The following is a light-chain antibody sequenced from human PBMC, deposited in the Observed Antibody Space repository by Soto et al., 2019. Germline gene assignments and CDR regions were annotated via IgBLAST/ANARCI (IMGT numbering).Light chain of an antibody. CDR1: QGISSA. CDR2: DAS. J-gene: IGKJ2*01. CDR3: QKCNSYPRI. V-gene: IGKV1-13*02. Sequence: AIQLTQSPSSLSASVGDRVTITCRASQGISSALAWYQQKPGKAPKLLIYDASSLESGVPSRFTGSESGRDFTLTISSVQPADFATYYFQKCNSYPRIFGKGTKLEIK.